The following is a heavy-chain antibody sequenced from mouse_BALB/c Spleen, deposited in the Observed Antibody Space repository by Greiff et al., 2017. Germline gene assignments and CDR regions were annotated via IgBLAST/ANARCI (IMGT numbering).Heavy chain of an antibody. D-gene: IGHD2-3*01. CDR1: GYSITSDYA. Sequence: EVKLVESGPGLVKPSQSLSLTCTVTGYSITSDYAWNWIRQFPGNKLEWMGYISYSGSTSYNPSLKSRISITRDTSKNQFFLQLNSVTTEDTATYYCARHDGYYDAMDYWGQGTSVTVSS. J-gene: IGHJ4*01. CDR2: ISYSGST. CDR3: ARHDGYYDAMDY. V-gene: IGHV3-2*02.